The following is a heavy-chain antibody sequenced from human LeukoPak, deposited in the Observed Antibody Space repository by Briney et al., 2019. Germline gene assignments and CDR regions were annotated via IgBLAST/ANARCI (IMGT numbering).Heavy chain of an antibody. CDR1: GFIFSRYT. CDR3: ARDFFRSDISRPFDY. J-gene: IGHJ4*02. CDR2: IWSDSAEI. Sequence: KSGGSLRLSCAASGFIFSRYTINWVRQAPGKGLEWVSSIWSDSAEIHYADSVKGRFTISRDNAKDSLYLQMNSLRAEDSAVYYCARDFFRSDISRPFDYWGQGTLVTVSS. D-gene: IGHD3-3*02. V-gene: IGHV3-21*01.